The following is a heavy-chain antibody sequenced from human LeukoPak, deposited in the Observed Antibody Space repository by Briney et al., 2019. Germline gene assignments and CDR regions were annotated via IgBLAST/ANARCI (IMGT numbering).Heavy chain of an antibody. CDR1: GFTVSSNY. D-gene: IGHD3-22*01. V-gene: IGHV3-53*01. Sequence: GGSLRLSYAASGFTVSSNYMSWVRQAPGKGLEWVSVIYSGGSTYYADPVKGRFTISRDNAKNSVYLQMDSLRSEDTAVYYCASDDSSGEYDLPFGYWGQGTLVTVSS. CDR2: IYSGGST. CDR3: ASDDSSGEYDLPFGY. J-gene: IGHJ4*02.